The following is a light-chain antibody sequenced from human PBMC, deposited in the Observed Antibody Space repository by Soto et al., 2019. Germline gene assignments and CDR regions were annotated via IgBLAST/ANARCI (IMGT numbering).Light chain of an antibody. Sequence: DIQLTQSPSFLSASVGDRVTITCRASQGVGGWLAWYQQKPGKVPKLLIYATSSLHSGVPSRFSGSGSGTDFTLSISSLQPEDFATYYCQQTHSLPLSFGPGTKVDIK. J-gene: IGKJ3*01. CDR3: QQTHSLPLS. CDR2: ATS. CDR1: QGVGGW. V-gene: IGKV1-12*01.